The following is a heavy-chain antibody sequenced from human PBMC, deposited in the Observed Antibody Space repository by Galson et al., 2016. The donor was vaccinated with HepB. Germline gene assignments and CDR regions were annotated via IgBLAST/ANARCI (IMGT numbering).Heavy chain of an antibody. CDR1: GASISDYD. CDR3: AREGLMTGHLDY. J-gene: IGHJ4*02. D-gene: IGHD1-20*01. CDR2: INHSGDT. V-gene: IGHV4-34*01. Sequence: ETLSLTCAVYGASISDYDWTWIRQAPGKGLEWIGEINHSGDTVYKPSLKSRVSMSVDRSKSQVTLELTSVTAADTAVFYCAREGLMTGHLDYWGQGTLVTVSS.